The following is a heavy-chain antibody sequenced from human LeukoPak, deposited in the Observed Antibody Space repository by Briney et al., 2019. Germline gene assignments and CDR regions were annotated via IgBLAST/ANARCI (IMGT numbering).Heavy chain of an antibody. Sequence: ASVKVSCKASGYTFSNSSVSWVRQAPGQGLEWVGWVTAYNGDKHYAQKFQDRVTLTTDTSTNTAYMELRSLSSDDTAVYYCTKDFDFILDYWGQGTLVTVSS. D-gene: IGHD3-3*01. V-gene: IGHV1-18*01. CDR1: GYTFSNSS. CDR3: TKDFDFILDY. J-gene: IGHJ4*02. CDR2: VTAYNGDK.